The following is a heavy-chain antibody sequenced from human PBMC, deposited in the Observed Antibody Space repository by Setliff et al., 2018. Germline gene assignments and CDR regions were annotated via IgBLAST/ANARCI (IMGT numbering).Heavy chain of an antibody. J-gene: IGHJ4*02. CDR3: ARINFYDSTAYYYAPHY. V-gene: IGHV1-18*01. CDR2: ISPHTGNT. D-gene: IGHD3-22*01. CDR1: GYTFSDYG. Sequence: ASVKVSCKASGYTFSDYGISWVRQAPGQGLEWMGWISPHTGNTFYAPQFQGRVIMTADTSTNTAYMDLRSLRSDDTAVYYCARINFYDSTAYYYAPHYWGQGTLVTVSS.